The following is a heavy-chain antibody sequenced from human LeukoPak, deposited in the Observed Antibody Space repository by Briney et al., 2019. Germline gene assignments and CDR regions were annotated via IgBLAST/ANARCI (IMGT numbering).Heavy chain of an antibody. D-gene: IGHD3-22*01. Sequence: PSETLSLTCAVYGGSFSGYYWSWIRQPPGKGLEWIGETNHSGSTNYNPSLKSRVTISVDTSKNQFSLKLSSVTAADTAVYYCARGVFLRGITMIVVVIPLFDYWGQGTLVTVSS. CDR2: TNHSGST. CDR1: GGSFSGYY. J-gene: IGHJ4*02. CDR3: ARGVFLRGITMIVVVIPLFDY. V-gene: IGHV4-34*01.